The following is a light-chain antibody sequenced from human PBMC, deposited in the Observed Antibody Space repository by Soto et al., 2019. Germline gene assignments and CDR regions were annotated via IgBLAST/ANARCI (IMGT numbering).Light chain of an antibody. Sequence: VITQSPLSLAVTFGEPASISCRSSQSLLRSNGYNYLDWYLQKPGQSPQLLIYLGSNRPSGVPDRFRGSGSGTEFTLTIARVEAEDVGVYYCMQSLESVFTFGPGTKLDVK. CDR2: LGS. CDR3: MQSLESVFT. V-gene: IGKV2-28*01. J-gene: IGKJ3*01. CDR1: QSLLRSNGYNY.